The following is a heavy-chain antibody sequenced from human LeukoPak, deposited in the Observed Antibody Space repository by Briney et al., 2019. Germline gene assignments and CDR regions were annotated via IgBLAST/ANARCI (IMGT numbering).Heavy chain of an antibody. CDR1: GFTFRSYA. Sequence: GGSLRLSCVALGFTFRSYAISWVRQAPGKGLEWVSSISSSSSYIYYADSVKDRYTISRDNAKNSLYLQMNSLRAEDTAVYYCARDEYSSSSFDYWGQGTLVTVSS. V-gene: IGHV3-21*01. CDR2: ISSSSSYI. J-gene: IGHJ4*02. D-gene: IGHD6-6*01. CDR3: ARDEYSSSSFDY.